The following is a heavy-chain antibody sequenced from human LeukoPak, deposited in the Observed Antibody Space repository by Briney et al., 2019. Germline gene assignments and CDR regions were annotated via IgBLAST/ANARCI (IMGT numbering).Heavy chain of an antibody. CDR2: IDPSDSYT. J-gene: IGHJ5*02. CDR3: AKHSVGYCSSTSCYALWFDP. CDR1: GYSFTSYW. D-gene: IGHD2-2*01. V-gene: IGHV5-10-1*01. Sequence: GESLRISCKGSGYSFTSYWISWVRQMPGKGLEWMGRIDPSDSYTNYSPSFQGHVTISADKSISTAYLQWSSLKASDTAMYYCAKHSVGYCSSTSCYALWFDPWGQGTLVTVSS.